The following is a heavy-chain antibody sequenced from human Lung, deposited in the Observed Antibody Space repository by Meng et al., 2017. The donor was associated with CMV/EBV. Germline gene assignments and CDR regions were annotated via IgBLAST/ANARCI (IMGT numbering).Heavy chain of an antibody. D-gene: IGHD2-2*01. J-gene: IGHJ5*02. V-gene: IGHV1-46*01. CDR1: GYTFTSYY. CDR3: ARGGTRRNWFDP. CDR2: INPSGGST. Sequence: ASVXVSXKASGYTFTSYYMHWVRQAPGQGLEWMGIINPSGGSTSYAQKFQGRVTMTRDTSTSTVYMELSSLRSEDTAVYYCARGGTRRNWFDPWGQGTRVTGSS.